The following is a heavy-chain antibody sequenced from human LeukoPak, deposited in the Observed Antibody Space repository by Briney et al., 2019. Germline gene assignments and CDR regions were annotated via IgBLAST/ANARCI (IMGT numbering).Heavy chain of an antibody. V-gene: IGHV1-3*01. J-gene: IGHJ4*02. D-gene: IGHD2-2*01. CDR2: INAGNGNT. Sequence: GASVKVSCKASGYTFTSYAMHWVRQAPGQRLEWMGWINAGNGNTKYSQKFQGRVTITRDTSASTAYMELSSLRSEDTAVYYCARAYCTSTSCYGGFDYWGQGTLVTVSS. CDR1: GYTFTSYA. CDR3: ARAYCTSTSCYGGFDY.